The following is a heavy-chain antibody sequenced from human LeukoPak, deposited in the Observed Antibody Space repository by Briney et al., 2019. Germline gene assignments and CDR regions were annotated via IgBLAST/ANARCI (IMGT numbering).Heavy chain of an antibody. D-gene: IGHD6-13*01. CDR1: GYTFTSYD. CDR3: ARGSPGIGDY. J-gene: IGHJ4*02. CDR2: MNPNSGNT. Sequence: ASVKVSCMASGYTFTSYDINWVRQATGQGLEWMGWMNPNSGNTGYAQKFQGRVTMTRDTSISTAYMELSRLRSDDTAVYYCARGSPGIGDYWGQGTLVTVSS. V-gene: IGHV1-8*01.